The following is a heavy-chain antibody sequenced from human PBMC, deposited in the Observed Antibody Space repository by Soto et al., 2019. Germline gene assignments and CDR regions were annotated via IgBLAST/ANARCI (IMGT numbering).Heavy chain of an antibody. Sequence: DVQLLESGGDLVQPGGSLRLSCAASGFTFSSYAMRWVRQAPGKGLEWVSAMTSSGGTTFYADSVKGRFTISRDNSIKTTFLQMNSLRAEDTAVYFCAKGAGSFHYDYWGQGALVTVSS. CDR1: GFTFSSYA. CDR3: AKGAGSFHYDY. V-gene: IGHV3-23*01. J-gene: IGHJ4*02. D-gene: IGHD6-19*01. CDR2: MTSSGGTT.